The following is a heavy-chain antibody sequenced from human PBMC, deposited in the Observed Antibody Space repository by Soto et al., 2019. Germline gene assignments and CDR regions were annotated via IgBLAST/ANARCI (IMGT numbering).Heavy chain of an antibody. D-gene: IGHD3-10*01. Sequence: PGESLTISCTCSGYSFTRYWIGWVRQMPGKGLEWMGIIYPGDSDTRYSPSFQGQVTISADKSISTAYLQWSSLKASDTAMYYCARHHYGSGSYYYYYGMDVWGQGTTVTVSS. CDR1: GYSFTRYW. V-gene: IGHV5-51*01. CDR2: IYPGDSDT. J-gene: IGHJ6*02. CDR3: ARHHYGSGSYYYYYGMDV.